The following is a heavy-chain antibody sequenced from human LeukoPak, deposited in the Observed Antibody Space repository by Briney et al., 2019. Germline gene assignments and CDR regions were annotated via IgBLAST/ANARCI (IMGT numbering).Heavy chain of an antibody. CDR1: GDSISSGDYY. Sequence: SETLSLTCTVSGDSISSGDYYWSWIRQPAGKGLEWIGRISSSGSTNYNPSLKSRVTISVDTSKNQFSLKLSSVTAADTAVYYCARDPYGDYANDAFDIWGQGTMVTVSS. CDR2: ISSSGST. CDR3: ARDPYGDYANDAFDI. J-gene: IGHJ3*02. V-gene: IGHV4-61*02. D-gene: IGHD4-17*01.